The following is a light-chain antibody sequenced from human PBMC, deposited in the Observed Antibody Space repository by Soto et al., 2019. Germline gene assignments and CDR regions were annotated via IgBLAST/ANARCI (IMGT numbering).Light chain of an antibody. Sequence: QSVLTQPPSASGTPGQRVTIPCSGSSSNIGSNYVYWYQQLPGTAPKLLICRNNQRPSGVPDRFSGSKSGTSASLAISGLRSEDEADYYCAAWDDSLSGWVFGGGTKLTVL. J-gene: IGLJ3*02. CDR1: SSNIGSNY. CDR2: RNN. V-gene: IGLV1-47*01. CDR3: AAWDDSLSGWV.